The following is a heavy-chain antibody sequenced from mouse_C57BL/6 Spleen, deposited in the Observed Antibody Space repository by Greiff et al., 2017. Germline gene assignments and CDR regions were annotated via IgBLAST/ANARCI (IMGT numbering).Heavy chain of an antibody. CDR2: IDPSDSET. Sequence: QVHVKQPGAELVRPGSSVKLSCKASGYTFTSYWMHWVKQRPIQGLEWIGNIDPSDSETHYNQKFKDKATLTVDKSSSTAYMQLSSLTSEDSAVYYCARNWEYYYAMDYWGQGTSVTVSS. CDR3: ARNWEYYYAMDY. J-gene: IGHJ4*01. CDR1: GYTFTSYW. D-gene: IGHD4-1*01. V-gene: IGHV1-52*01.